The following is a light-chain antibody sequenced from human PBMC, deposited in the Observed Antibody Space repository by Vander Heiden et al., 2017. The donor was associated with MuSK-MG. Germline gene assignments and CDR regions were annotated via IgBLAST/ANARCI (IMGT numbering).Light chain of an antibody. Sequence: QSVLTQPPSVSGAPGQRVTMSCTGSTSNIGAGYDVHWYQQVPGTAPKPLIYDNSKRPSGVPDRFSGSKSGTSASLAITGLQAEDEADYYCQSYDSSLSGSVFGTGTKVTVL. J-gene: IGLJ1*01. CDR2: DNS. CDR1: TSNIGAGYD. CDR3: QSYDSSLSGSV. V-gene: IGLV1-40*01.